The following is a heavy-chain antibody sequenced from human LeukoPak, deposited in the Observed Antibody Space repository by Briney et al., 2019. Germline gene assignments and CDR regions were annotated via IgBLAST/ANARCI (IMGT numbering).Heavy chain of an antibody. J-gene: IGHJ4*02. CDR3: VRDATVGAAYFDF. CDR1: RFVFSSTG. CDR2: IRYDGSDK. D-gene: IGHD6-13*01. Sequence: GGSLRLSCAASRFVFSSTGMHWVRQAPGKGLEWVAYIRYDGSDKFYADSVKGRFPISRDNSKNTLSLQMTTLRPDDTAVYYCVRDATVGAAYFDFWGQGALVAVS. V-gene: IGHV3-30*02.